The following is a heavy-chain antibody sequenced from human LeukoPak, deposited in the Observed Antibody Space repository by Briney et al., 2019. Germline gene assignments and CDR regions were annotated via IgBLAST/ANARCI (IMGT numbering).Heavy chain of an antibody. D-gene: IGHD5-18*01. CDR2: IYYSGST. Sequence: SETLSLTCTVSGGSISIYYWRWIRQPPGKGLECIGYIYYSGSTNYNPSLKSRVTISVDTSKDQFSLKLSSVTAADTAVYYCARYSYGEYFDYWGQGTLVTVSS. V-gene: IGHV4-59*01. CDR1: GGSISIYY. J-gene: IGHJ4*02. CDR3: ARYSYGEYFDY.